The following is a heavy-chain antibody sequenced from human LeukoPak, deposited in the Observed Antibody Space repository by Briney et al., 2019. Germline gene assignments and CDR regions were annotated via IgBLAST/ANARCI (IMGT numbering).Heavy chain of an antibody. CDR2: IYYSGST. CDR1: GGSISSYY. D-gene: IGHD5-24*01. CDR3: ARVNRRWLQVRRYYFDY. V-gene: IGHV4-59*01. J-gene: IGHJ4*02. Sequence: PSETLSLTCTVSGGSISSYYWSWIRQPPGKGLEWIGYIYYSGSTNYNPSLKSRVTISVDTSKNQFSLKLSSVTAGDTAVHYCARVNRRWLQVRRYYFDYWGQGTLVTVSS.